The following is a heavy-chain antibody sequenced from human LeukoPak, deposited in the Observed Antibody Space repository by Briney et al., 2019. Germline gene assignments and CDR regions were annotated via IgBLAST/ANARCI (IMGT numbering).Heavy chain of an antibody. CDR2: INHSGST. CDR1: GGSLSGYY. D-gene: IGHD6-19*01. V-gene: IGHV4-34*01. CDR3: ARRRRIAVAGPFDY. J-gene: IGHJ4*02. Sequence: SETLSLTCAVYGGSLSGYYWSWIRQPPGKGLEWIGEINHSGSTNYNPSLKSRVTISVDTSKNQFSLKLSSVTAADTAVYYCARRRRIAVAGPFDYWGQGTLVTVSS.